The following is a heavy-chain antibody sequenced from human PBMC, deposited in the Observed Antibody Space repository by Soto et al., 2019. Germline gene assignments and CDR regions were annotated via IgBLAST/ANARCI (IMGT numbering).Heavy chain of an antibody. CDR3: AKDRGEEGLKFLEWFGGMDV. V-gene: IGHV3-74*01. CDR2: IKSDGTT. CDR1: GFTVSNYW. D-gene: IGHD3-3*01. Sequence: GGSLRLSCAASGFTVSNYWMNWVRQAPGKGLVWVSHIKSDGTTSYADSVEGRFTVSRDDAKNTFYLQMNSLRAEDTAVYYCAKDRGEEGLKFLEWFGGMDVWGHGTTVTVSS. J-gene: IGHJ6*02.